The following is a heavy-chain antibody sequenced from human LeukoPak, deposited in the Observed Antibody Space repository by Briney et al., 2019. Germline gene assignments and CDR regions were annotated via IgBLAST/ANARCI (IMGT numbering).Heavy chain of an antibody. J-gene: IGHJ4*02. Sequence: GGSLRLSCAASGFTFSNNGMRWGRQTPGKGLEWVAFTRYDESKTFYGDSVRGRFTISRDNSKNTLYLQVNSLTPDDSAVYYCAKARYSGSPALDFWGQGTLVTVSS. CDR3: AKARYSGSPALDF. CDR2: TRYDESKT. D-gene: IGHD1-26*01. V-gene: IGHV3-30*02. CDR1: GFTFSNNG.